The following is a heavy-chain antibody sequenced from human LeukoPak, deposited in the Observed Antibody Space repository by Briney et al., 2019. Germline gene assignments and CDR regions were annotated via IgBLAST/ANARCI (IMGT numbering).Heavy chain of an antibody. J-gene: IGHJ5*02. Sequence: GASVKVSFNASGYIFTNYYIHWVRQAPGQGLEWMGIINLSGGTTIYAQNFQGRVTMTSDMSTSTVYMELSSLRSDDTAVYYCARGGGVLWYGFDPWGQGTLVTVSS. CDR3: ARGGGVLWYGFDP. CDR1: GYIFTNYY. D-gene: IGHD3-10*01. CDR2: INLSGGTT. V-gene: IGHV1-46*01.